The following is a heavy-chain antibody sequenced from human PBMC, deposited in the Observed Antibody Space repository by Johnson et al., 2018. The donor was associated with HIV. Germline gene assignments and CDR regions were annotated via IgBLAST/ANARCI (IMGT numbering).Heavy chain of an antibody. Sequence: QMQLVESGGGLVKPGGSLRLSCAASGFSFSDHYMSWIRQAPGKGLEWVSYISSSGSTIYYADSVKGRFTVSRDNANNSLYLQMKSLRAEDTAMYYCARGMWIPEIDAIDIWGQGTMVTVSS. D-gene: IGHD5-18*01. CDR1: GFSFSDHY. CDR3: ARGMWIPEIDAIDI. J-gene: IGHJ3*02. CDR2: ISSSGSTI. V-gene: IGHV3-11*04.